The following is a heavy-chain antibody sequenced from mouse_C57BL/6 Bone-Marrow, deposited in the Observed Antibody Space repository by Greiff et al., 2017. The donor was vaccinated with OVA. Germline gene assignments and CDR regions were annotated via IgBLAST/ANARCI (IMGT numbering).Heavy chain of an antibody. CDR1: GYTFTDYE. D-gene: IGHD1-1*01. CDR3: NYYGSGYFDY. Sequence: QVQLKESGAELVRPGASVTLSCKASGYTFTDYEMHWVKQTPVHGLEWIGAIDPETGGTAYNQKFKGKAILTADKSSSTAYMELRSLTSEDSAVYYCNYYGSGYFDYWGQGTTLTVSS. J-gene: IGHJ2*01. V-gene: IGHV1-15*01. CDR2: IDPETGGT.